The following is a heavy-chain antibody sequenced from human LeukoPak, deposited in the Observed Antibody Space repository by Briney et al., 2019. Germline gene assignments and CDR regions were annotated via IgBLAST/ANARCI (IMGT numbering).Heavy chain of an antibody. V-gene: IGHV1-69*04. D-gene: IGHD6-13*01. Sequence: SVKVSCKASGGTFSSYAISWVRQAPGQGLEWMGRIIPILGIANYAQKFQGRVTITADKSTSTAYMELSSLRSEDTAVYYCARLPTYSSSGENYWGQGTLVTVSS. CDR1: GGTFSSYA. CDR2: IIPILGIA. CDR3: ARLPTYSSSGENY. J-gene: IGHJ4*02.